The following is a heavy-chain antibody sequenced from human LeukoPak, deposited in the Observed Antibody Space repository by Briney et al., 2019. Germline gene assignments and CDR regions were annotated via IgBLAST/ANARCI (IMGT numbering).Heavy chain of an antibody. J-gene: IGHJ5*02. D-gene: IGHD5-12*01. Sequence: GGSLRLSCAASGFTFSSYWMSWVRQAPGKGLEWVANIKQDGSEKYYVDSVKGRFTISRDNAKNSLYLQMNSLRAEDTAVYYCARAVEWLPTTGDWFDPWGQGTLVTVSS. CDR3: ARAVEWLPTTGDWFDP. V-gene: IGHV3-7*04. CDR2: IKQDGSEK. CDR1: GFTFSSYW.